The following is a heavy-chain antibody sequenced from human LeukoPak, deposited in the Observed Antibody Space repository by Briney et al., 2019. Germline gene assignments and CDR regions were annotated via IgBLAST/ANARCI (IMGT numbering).Heavy chain of an antibody. CDR2: IYYSGST. Sequence: PSETLSLTCTVSGGSISSGGYYWSWIRQHPGKGLEWIGYIYYSGSTCYNPSLKSRVSISVDTSKNQFSLKLSSVTAADTAVYYCARDVDYYDSSGYGGSWFDPWGQGTLVTISS. CDR3: ARDVDYYDSSGYGGSWFDP. J-gene: IGHJ5*02. CDR1: GGSISSGGYY. V-gene: IGHV4-31*03. D-gene: IGHD3-22*01.